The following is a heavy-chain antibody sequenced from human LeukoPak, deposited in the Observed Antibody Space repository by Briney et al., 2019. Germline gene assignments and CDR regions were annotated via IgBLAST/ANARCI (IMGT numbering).Heavy chain of an antibody. CDR3: ARDHNYAFDN. J-gene: IGHJ4*02. CDR2: VGISSGNT. CDR1: GFMFSDYS. V-gene: IGHV3-48*04. Sequence: GGSLRLSCAASGFMFSDYSMNWVHQAPGKGLEWISYVGISSGNTKYADSVKGRFTISGDSAKNSVYLQMNNLRVEDTALYYCARDHNYAFDNWGQGTLVTVSS. D-gene: IGHD4-11*01.